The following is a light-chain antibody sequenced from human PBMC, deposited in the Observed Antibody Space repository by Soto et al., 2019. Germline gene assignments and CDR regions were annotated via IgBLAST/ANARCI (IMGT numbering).Light chain of an antibody. CDR3: QQYGSSQIT. Sequence: LPPGLKATRSCRASQSVRTNLDWYKQKPGQAPRLLISGASSRATGIPDRFSGSGSATDFTLTISRLEPEDFALYYCQQYGSSQITFGQGTRLEI. CDR1: QSVRTN. CDR2: GAS. J-gene: IGKJ5*01. V-gene: IGKV3-20*01.